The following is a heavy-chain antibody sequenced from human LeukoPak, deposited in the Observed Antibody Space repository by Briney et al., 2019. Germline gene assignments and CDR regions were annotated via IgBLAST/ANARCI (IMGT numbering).Heavy chain of an antibody. CDR1: GGSISSHY. J-gene: IGHJ4*02. Sequence: SETLSLTCTVSGGSISSHYWSWIRQPPGKGLEWIGYIYYSGSTNYNPSLKSRVTISVDTSKNQFSLKLSSVTAADTAVYYCARCLGWLQPYFDYWGQGTLVTVSS. CDR2: IYYSGST. V-gene: IGHV4-59*11. CDR3: ARCLGWLQPYFDY. D-gene: IGHD5-24*01.